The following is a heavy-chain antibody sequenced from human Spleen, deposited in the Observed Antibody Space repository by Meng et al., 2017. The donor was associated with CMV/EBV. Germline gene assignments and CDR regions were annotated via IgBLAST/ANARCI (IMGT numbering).Heavy chain of an antibody. Sequence: SFDSSGVARVRQAPGQGLEWMGWVSVSTGSTNYAQNLQDRLILTTDTSTKTAHMELRSLRSDDTALYYCTKLGRVGSSPQYNWFDTWGQGTLVTVSS. D-gene: IGHD3-16*01. CDR1: SFDSSG. CDR3: TKLGRVGSSPQYNWFDT. V-gene: IGHV1-18*01. CDR2: VSVSTGST. J-gene: IGHJ5*02.